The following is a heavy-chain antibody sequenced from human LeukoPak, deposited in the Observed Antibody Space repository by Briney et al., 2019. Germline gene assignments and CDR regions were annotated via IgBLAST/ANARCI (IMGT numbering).Heavy chain of an antibody. CDR3: ASVWRALGYTIDY. D-gene: IGHD5-18*01. V-gene: IGHV3-33*01. CDR1: GITFRNYG. J-gene: IGHJ4*02. Sequence: GGSLRLSCAASGITFRNYGTHWVRQAPGKGLEWVAIIWYDGSNKYYADSVKGRFTISRDNSKNTLYLQMNSLRVEDTAVYYCASVWRALGYTIDYWGQGTQVAVSS. CDR2: IWYDGSNK.